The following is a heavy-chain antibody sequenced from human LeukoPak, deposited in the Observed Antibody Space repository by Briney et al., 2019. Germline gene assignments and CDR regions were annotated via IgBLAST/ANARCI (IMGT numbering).Heavy chain of an antibody. Sequence: GGSLRLSCTTSGFSFNTYSMSWVRQAPGKGPEWVSAINDDTPYYTDSVKGRFTVSRDNSRDTLYLHLNSLRAEDTAIYYCAKEYDLWHEQGNWFDTWGQGTLVTVSS. J-gene: IGHJ5*02. CDR3: AKEYDLWHEQGNWFDT. CDR1: GFSFNTYS. V-gene: IGHV3-23*01. CDR2: INDDTP. D-gene: IGHD3-3*01.